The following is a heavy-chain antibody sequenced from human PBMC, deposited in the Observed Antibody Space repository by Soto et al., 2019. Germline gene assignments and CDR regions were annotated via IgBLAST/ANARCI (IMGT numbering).Heavy chain of an antibody. CDR2: ISWNSGSI. Sequence: GGSLRLSCAASGFTFGDYAMHWVRQAPGKGLEWVSGISWNSGSIGYADSVKGRFTISRDNAKNSLYLQMNSLRAEDTAVYYCEKAAGQNYVRSGYYPGHFDYWGQGTLVTVSS. J-gene: IGHJ4*02. D-gene: IGHD3-22*01. V-gene: IGHV3-9*01. CDR3: EKAAGQNYVRSGYYPGHFDY. CDR1: GFTFGDYA.